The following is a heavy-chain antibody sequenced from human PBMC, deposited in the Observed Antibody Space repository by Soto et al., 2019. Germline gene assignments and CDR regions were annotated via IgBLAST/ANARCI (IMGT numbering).Heavy chain of an antibody. CDR1: GFTFSSYG. CDR2: ISYDGSNK. CDR3: AKGGHCSSTSCYTNYYYGMDV. D-gene: IGHD2-2*02. J-gene: IGHJ6*02. Sequence: QVQLVESGGGVVQPGRSLRLSCAASGFTFSSYGMHWVRQAPGKGLEWVAGISYDGSNKYYGDSVKVRLASSRDNSNNLLHLQMNSLRAENTAMYYCAKGGHCSSTSCYTNYYYGMDVWGQETTVTVTS. V-gene: IGHV3-30*18.